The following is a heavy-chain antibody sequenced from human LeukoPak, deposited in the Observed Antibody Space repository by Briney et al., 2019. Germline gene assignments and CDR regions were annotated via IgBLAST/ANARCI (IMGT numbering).Heavy chain of an antibody. Sequence: ASVKVSCKVSGYTLTELSMHWVRQAPGKGPEWMGGFDPEDGETIYAQKFQGRVTMTEDTSTDTAYMELSSLRSEDTAVYYCATYTERGWVGAHDYWGQGTLVTVSS. V-gene: IGHV1-24*01. J-gene: IGHJ4*02. CDR3: ATYTERGWVGAHDY. CDR1: GYTLTELS. CDR2: FDPEDGET. D-gene: IGHD1-26*01.